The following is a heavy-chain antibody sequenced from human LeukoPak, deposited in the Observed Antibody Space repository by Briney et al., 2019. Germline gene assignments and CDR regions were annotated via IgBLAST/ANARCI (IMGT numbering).Heavy chain of an antibody. V-gene: IGHV3-33*01. CDR2: IWYDGSNK. CDR1: GFTFSSYG. J-gene: IGHJ4*02. CDR3: ARSAVTDDFDY. Sequence: GRSLRLSCAASGFTFSSYGMHWVRQAPGKGLEWVAVIWYDGSNKYYADSVKGRFTISRDNSKNTLYLQMNSLRAEDTAVYYCARSAVTDDFDYWGQGTLVTVSS. D-gene: IGHD4-17*01.